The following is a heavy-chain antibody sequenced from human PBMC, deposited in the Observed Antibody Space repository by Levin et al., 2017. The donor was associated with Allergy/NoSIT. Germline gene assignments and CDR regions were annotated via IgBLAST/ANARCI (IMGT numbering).Heavy chain of an antibody. Sequence: GGSLRLSCAASGLTFSTFAMHWVRQAPGKGLDWVAIIWYDGSNIYYADSVKGRFTISRDNSKDTFYLQINSLRAEDTAVYYCAVEDCGGKAPPAFDYWGQGTLVAVSS. CDR1: GLTFSTFA. CDR3: AVEDCGGKAPPAFDY. V-gene: IGHV3-33*01. J-gene: IGHJ4*02. D-gene: IGHD2-21*01. CDR2: IWYDGSNI.